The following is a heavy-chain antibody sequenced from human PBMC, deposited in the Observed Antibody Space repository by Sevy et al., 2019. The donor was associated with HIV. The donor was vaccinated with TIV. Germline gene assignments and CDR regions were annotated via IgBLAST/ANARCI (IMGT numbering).Heavy chain of an antibody. Sequence: SETLSLTCTVSGASMRSGTYYWSWIRQHPGKGLEWIGYIYYTGSTYYNPSLKSRVTISLDASKNQFSLKLSSVTAADTAVYYCARGRLIVARERWFDPWGQGTLVTVSS. V-gene: IGHV4-31*03. D-gene: IGHD5-12*01. CDR2: IYYTGST. CDR3: ARGRLIVARERWFDP. CDR1: GASMRSGTYY. J-gene: IGHJ5*02.